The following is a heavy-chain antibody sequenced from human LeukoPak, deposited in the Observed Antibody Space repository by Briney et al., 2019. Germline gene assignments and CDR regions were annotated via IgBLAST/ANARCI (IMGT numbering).Heavy chain of an antibody. CDR1: GFTFSDYG. J-gene: IGHJ4*01. V-gene: IGHV3-33*01. CDR3: ARTRYNSGGGDY. D-gene: IGHD6-19*01. CDR2: IWYDGTNK. Sequence: GGSLRLSCAVSGFTFSDYGMHWVRQAPGKGLEWVAVIWYDGTNKYYADSVEGRFTISRDNSKNTLYLQMNSLRAEDTAVYYCARTRYNSGGGDYWGQGTPVTGSP.